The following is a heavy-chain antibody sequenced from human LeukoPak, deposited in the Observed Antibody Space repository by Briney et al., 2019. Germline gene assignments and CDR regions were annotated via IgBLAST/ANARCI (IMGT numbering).Heavy chain of an antibody. CDR1: GYTFNTYG. CDR3: ARVSDSGSYCAFDI. CDR2: ISAYNGNT. V-gene: IGHV1-18*01. Sequence: ASVKVPCKASGYTFNTYGITWVRQAPGQGLEWMGWISAYNGNTNYAQNLQGRVTMTTDTSTSTAYMELRSLRSDDTAVYYCARVSDSGSYCAFDIWGQGTMVTVSS. D-gene: IGHD1-26*01. J-gene: IGHJ3*02.